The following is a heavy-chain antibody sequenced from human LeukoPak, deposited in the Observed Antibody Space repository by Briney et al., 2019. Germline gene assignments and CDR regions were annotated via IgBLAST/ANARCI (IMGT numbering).Heavy chain of an antibody. Sequence: GGSLRLSCAASGFTFSSYAMSWVRQAPGKGLEWVSAISGSGGNTYYADSEKGRFTISRDNSKNTLYLQMNGLRAEDTAVYYCAKDQAPDYYYYYGMDVWGQGTTVTVSS. CDR1: GFTFSSYA. J-gene: IGHJ6*02. CDR2: ISGSGGNT. CDR3: AKDQAPDYYYYYGMDV. V-gene: IGHV3-23*01.